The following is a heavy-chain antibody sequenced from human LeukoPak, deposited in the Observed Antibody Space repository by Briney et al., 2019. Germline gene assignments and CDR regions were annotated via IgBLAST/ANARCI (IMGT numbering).Heavy chain of an antibody. CDR2: IYTCGST. CDR1: GGSISSGSYY. CDR3: ARYIYGVWHFDY. Sequence: SQTLSLTCTVSGGSISSGSYYWSWIRQPAGKGLEWIGRIYTCGSTNYNPSLKSRVTVSVDTSKNQFSLRLSSVTAADTAVYYCARYIYGVWHFDYWGQGTLVTVSS. J-gene: IGHJ4*02. D-gene: IGHD2-8*01. V-gene: IGHV4-61*02.